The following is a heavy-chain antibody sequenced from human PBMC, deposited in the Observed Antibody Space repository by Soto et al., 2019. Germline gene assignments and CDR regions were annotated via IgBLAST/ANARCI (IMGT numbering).Heavy chain of an antibody. Sequence: SETLSLTCTVSGGSISSSSYYWSWIRQPPGKGLEWIGSIYYSGSTNYNPSLKSRVTISVDTSKNQFSLKLSSVTAADTAVYYCARAPYDFWSGQGPRDAFDIWGQGTMVS. V-gene: IGHV4-39*07. J-gene: IGHJ3*02. CDR2: IYYSGST. CDR3: ARAPYDFWSGQGPRDAFDI. D-gene: IGHD3-3*01. CDR1: GGSISSSSYY.